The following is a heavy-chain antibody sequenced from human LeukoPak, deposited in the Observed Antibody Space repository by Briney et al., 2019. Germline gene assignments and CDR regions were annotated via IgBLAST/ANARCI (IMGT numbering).Heavy chain of an antibody. D-gene: IGHD3-22*01. CDR1: GFTFSSYA. J-gene: IGHJ4*02. CDR2: ISGSGGST. V-gene: IGHV3-23*01. Sequence: GVLRLSCAASGFTFSSYAMSWVRQAPGKGLEWVSAISGSGGSTYYADSVKGRFTISRDNSKNTLYLQMNSLRAEDTAVYYCAASWVDYYDSSGYPQWWGQGTLVTVSS. CDR3: AASWVDYYDSSGYPQW.